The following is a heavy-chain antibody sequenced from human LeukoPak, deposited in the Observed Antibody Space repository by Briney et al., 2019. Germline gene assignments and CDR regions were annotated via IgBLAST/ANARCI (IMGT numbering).Heavy chain of an antibody. CDR3: AKDGEQWLASGPFWL. CDR1: GFTFSSYA. CDR2: ISYDGSNK. Sequence: GGSLRLSCAASGFTFSSYAMHWVRQAPGKGLEWVAVISYDGSNKYYADSVKGRFTISRDNSKSTLYLQMNSLRVEDTAVYYCAKDGEQWLASGPFWLWGQGTLVTVSS. V-gene: IGHV3-30-3*01. J-gene: IGHJ4*02. D-gene: IGHD6-19*01.